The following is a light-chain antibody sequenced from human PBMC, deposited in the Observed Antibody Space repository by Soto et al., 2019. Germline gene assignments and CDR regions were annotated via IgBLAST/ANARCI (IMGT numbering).Light chain of an antibody. CDR2: AAS. V-gene: IGKV1-39*01. Sequence: DIQMTQSPSSLSASVGDRVTITCRASQSISSYLNWYQQKPGKAPKLLIYAASSLQSGDPSRFXGXGXGTXXXXXXXXXQPEDFATYYCQQSYSTPLTFGGGTKVEXX. J-gene: IGKJ4*01. CDR1: QSISSY. CDR3: QQSYSTPLT.